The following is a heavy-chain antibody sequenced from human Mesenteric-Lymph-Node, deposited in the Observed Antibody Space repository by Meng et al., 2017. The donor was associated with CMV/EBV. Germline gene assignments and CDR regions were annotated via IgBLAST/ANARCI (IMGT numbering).Heavy chain of an antibody. CDR3: AKSGCSISGCHGGWFDP. CDR2: ISWNSGSV. J-gene: IGHJ5*02. D-gene: IGHD2-2*01. Sequence: GGSLRLSCAASGFTFDDYAMHWVRQAPGKGLEWVSGISWNSGSVGYADSVKGRFTISRDNSKSTLYLQTNSLRVEDTAVYYCAKSGCSISGCHGGWFDPWGQGTLVTVSS. V-gene: IGHV3-9*01. CDR1: GFTFDDYA.